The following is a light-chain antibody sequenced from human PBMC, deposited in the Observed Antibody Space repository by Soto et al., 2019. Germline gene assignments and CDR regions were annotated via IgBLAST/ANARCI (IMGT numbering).Light chain of an antibody. J-gene: IGKJ5*01. CDR3: QQYNNWPPQIT. CDR1: QSVSSN. Sequence: EIVLTQTQGILSLSPGERATLSCRASQSVSSNLAWYQQKPGQAPRLLIYGASTRATGIPARFSGSGSGTEFSLTISSLQSEDFAVYYCQQYNNWPPQITFGQGTRLEV. V-gene: IGKV3-15*01. CDR2: GAS.